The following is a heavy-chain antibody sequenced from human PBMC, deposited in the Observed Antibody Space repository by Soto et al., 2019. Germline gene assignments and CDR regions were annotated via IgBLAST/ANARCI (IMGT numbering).Heavy chain of an antibody. J-gene: IGHJ5*01. V-gene: IGHV3-23*01. Sequence: GGSLRLSCAASGFKFSSYAMSWVRQAPGKGLEWVSLISATGGGTYYADSVKGRFTISRDNSDNTLYLQVHSLRAEDTAVYYCAKDRRAGGNSAFYFDFWGQGAQVPVSP. D-gene: IGHD3-16*01. CDR2: ISATGGGT. CDR1: GFKFSSYA. CDR3: AKDRRAGGNSAFYFDF.